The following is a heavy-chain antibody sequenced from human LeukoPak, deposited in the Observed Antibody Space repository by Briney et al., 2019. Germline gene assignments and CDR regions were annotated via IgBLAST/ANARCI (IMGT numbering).Heavy chain of an antibody. V-gene: IGHV3-23*01. Sequence: GGSLRLSCAASGFTFSSYAMSWVRQAPGKGLEWVSAISGSGGSTYYADSVKGRFTISRDNSKNTLYLQMNSLRAEDTAVYYCAKVITMVRGVITRYFDYWGQGTLVTVSS. CDR2: ISGSGGST. J-gene: IGHJ4*02. CDR1: GFTFSSYA. CDR3: AKVITMVRGVITRYFDY. D-gene: IGHD3-10*01.